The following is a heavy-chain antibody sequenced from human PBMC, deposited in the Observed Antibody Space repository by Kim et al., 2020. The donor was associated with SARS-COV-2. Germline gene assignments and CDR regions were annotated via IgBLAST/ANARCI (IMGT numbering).Heavy chain of an antibody. CDR3: ARAPSITIFGVVAFLDV. CDR2: IYYSGST. J-gene: IGHJ6*02. CDR1: GGSISSYY. Sequence: SGTLSLTCTVSGGSISSYYWSWIRQPPGKGLEWIGYIYYSGSTNYNPSLKSRVTISVDTSKNQFSLKLSSVTAADTAVYYCARAPSITIFGVVAFLDVWGQGTTVTVSS. V-gene: IGHV4-59*01. D-gene: IGHD3-3*01.